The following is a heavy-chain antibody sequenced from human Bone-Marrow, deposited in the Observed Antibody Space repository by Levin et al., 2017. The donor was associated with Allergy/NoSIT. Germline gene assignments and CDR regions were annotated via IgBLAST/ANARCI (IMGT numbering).Heavy chain of an antibody. CDR2: IYGTGST. Sequence: PSQTLSLLCTVSGDSISDSYWSWIRHSPGKGLEWIGFIYGTGSTNYNPSLKTRVTISVDTSKTQFSLRLMSVTAADTAVYFCARRNNIGYFDYWGQGTLVTVSS. CDR3: ARRNNIGYFDY. V-gene: IGHV4-4*09. CDR1: GDSISDSY. J-gene: IGHJ4*02. D-gene: IGHD2/OR15-2a*01.